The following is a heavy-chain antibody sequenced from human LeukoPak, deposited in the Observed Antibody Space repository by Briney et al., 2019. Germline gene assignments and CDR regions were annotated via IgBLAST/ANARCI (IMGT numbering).Heavy chain of an antibody. Sequence: SETLSLTCTVSGGSISSYYWSWIRQLPGKGLEWIGYIYYSGSTNYNPSLKSRVTISVDTSKNQFSLKLSSVTAADTAVYYCARDYGKHSGSYGLDAFDIWGQGTMVTVSS. CDR1: GGSISSYY. D-gene: IGHD1-26*01. J-gene: IGHJ3*02. CDR2: IYYSGST. CDR3: ARDYGKHSGSYGLDAFDI. V-gene: IGHV4-59*12.